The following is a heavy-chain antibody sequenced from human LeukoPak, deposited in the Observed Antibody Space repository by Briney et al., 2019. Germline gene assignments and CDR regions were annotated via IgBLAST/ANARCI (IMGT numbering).Heavy chain of an antibody. Sequence: GGSLRLSCSASGFTFNRFYLHWVRQAPGKGLEFVSHISSNGATTYYADSVKGRFTISRDNSKNTLYLQMSSLRADDTAVYYCAREGEKQQLVPWVEYWGQGTLVTVSS. CDR2: ISSNGATT. CDR3: AREGEKQQLVPWVEY. D-gene: IGHD6-13*01. J-gene: IGHJ4*02. V-gene: IGHV3-64D*06. CDR1: GFTFNRFY.